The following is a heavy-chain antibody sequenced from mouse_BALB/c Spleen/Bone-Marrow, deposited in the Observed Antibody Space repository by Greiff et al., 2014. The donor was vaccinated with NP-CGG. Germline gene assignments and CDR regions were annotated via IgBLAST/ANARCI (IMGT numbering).Heavy chain of an antibody. CDR2: IYPSDSYT. D-gene: IGHD1-1*02. CDR3: TRDDGSYAY. CDR1: GYTFTSYW. J-gene: IGHJ3*01. Sequence: QVQLQQSGTDLVRPGASVKLSCKASGYTFTSYWINWVKQRPGQGLEWIGNIYPSDSYTNYNQKFKDKATLTVDKSSSTAYMHLSSPSSEASAIYYCTRDDGSYAYWGQGTPVTVSA. V-gene: IGHV1-69*02.